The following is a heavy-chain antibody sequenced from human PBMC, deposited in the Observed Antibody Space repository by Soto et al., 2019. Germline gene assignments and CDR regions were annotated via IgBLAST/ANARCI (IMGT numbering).Heavy chain of an antibody. V-gene: IGHV3-23*01. D-gene: IGHD2-15*01. CDR3: AKDFTVVVAAAAYDYYYYGMDV. CDR2: ISGSGGST. Sequence: GGSLRLSCAASGFTFSSYTMHWVRQAPGKGLEWVSAISGSGGSTYYADSVKGRFTISRDNSKNTLYLQMNSLRAEDTAVYYCAKDFTVVVAAAAYDYYYYGMDVWGQGTTVTVSS. CDR1: GFTFSSYT. J-gene: IGHJ6*02.